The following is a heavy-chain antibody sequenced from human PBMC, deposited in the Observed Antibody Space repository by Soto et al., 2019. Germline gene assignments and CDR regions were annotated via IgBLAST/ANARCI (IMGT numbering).Heavy chain of an antibody. D-gene: IGHD2-15*01. J-gene: IGHJ4*02. CDR1: GGTFGNSG. Sequence: QVQLVQSGAEVKKPGSSLKVSCKASGGTFGNSGVSWVRQAPGQGPEWMGGIIPIFDTTNYAQKFQGRVTIYADDSTSYREPRRQRSEDTAFYYCARAPLLSAETLHENYFDDWGQGTQVTVSS. CDR3: ARAPLLSAETLHENYFDD. V-gene: IGHV1-69*01. CDR2: IIPIFDTT.